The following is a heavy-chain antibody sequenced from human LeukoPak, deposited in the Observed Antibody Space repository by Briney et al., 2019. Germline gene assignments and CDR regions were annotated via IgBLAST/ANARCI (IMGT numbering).Heavy chain of an antibody. CDR3: AKDGGDYAHYYYYMDV. V-gene: IGHV3-30*18. Sequence: GRSLRLSCAASGFTFSSYGMHWVRQAPGKGPEWVAVISYDGSNKYYADSVKGRFTISRDNSKNTLYLQMNSLRAEDTAVYYCAKDGGDYAHYYYYMDVWGKGTTVTVSS. D-gene: IGHD4-17*01. CDR1: GFTFSSYG. J-gene: IGHJ6*03. CDR2: ISYDGSNK.